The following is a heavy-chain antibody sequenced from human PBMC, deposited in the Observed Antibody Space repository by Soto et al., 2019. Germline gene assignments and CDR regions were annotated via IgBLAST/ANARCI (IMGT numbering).Heavy chain of an antibody. CDR1: GDSISSGDYY. CDR3: ARGPAAKNWFDP. V-gene: IGHV4-30-4*01. Sequence: PSETLSLTCTVSGDSISSGDYYWSWIRQPPGKGLEWIGYIDYSGSTYYNPSLKSRVTMSVDTSKNQFSLNLNSVTAADTAVYYCARGPAAKNWFDPWGQGTLVTVSS. J-gene: IGHJ5*02. D-gene: IGHD2-2*01. CDR2: IDYSGST.